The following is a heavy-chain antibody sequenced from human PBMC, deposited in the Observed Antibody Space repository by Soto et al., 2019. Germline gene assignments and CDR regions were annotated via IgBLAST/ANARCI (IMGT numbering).Heavy chain of an antibody. Sequence: SEPLSPHCTVSGGSIPSGSFYWVWVRHSPGKGLEWIGSIYYSGSVYYNPSLESRVTISADVSRDQFSLKLTSVTAADTAVYYCARHGTALTAVNWFVSWGHGTLVTV. CDR3: ARHGTALTAVNWFVS. D-gene: IGHD2-21*02. V-gene: IGHV4-39*01. CDR2: IYYSGSV. CDR1: GGSIPSGSFY. J-gene: IGHJ5*01.